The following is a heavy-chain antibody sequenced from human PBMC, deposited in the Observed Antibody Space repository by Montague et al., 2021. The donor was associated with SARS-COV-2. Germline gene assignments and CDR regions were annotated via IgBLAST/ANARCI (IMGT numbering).Heavy chain of an antibody. CDR1: GGSISSYY. D-gene: IGHD2-15*01. CDR2: IYYSGST. Sequence: SETLSLTCTVSGGSISSYYWSWIRQPPGKGLEWIGYIYYSGSTNCNPSLKSRVTISVDTSKNQFSLKLSSVTAADAAVYYCARDSGGSSPEDWLGFDSWGQGTLVTVSS. J-gene: IGHJ5*01. CDR3: ARDSGGSSPEDWLGFDS. V-gene: IGHV4-59*01.